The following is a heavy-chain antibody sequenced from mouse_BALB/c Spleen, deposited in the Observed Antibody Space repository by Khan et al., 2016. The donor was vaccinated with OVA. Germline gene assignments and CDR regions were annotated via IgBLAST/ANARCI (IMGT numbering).Heavy chain of an antibody. V-gene: IGHV3-2*02. CDR3: ARSLYYSYGYGLDY. CDR2: ISSSGST. Sequence: EVQLQESGPGLVKPSQSLSLTCTVTGYSITSDYAWNWIRQFPGNKLEWMGYISSSGSTSYNPSLKSRISITRDTSKNQFFLHLKSVTTEDTATYYSARSLYYSYGYGLDYWGRGTSVTVSS. J-gene: IGHJ4*01. CDR1: GYSITSDYA. D-gene: IGHD2-14*01.